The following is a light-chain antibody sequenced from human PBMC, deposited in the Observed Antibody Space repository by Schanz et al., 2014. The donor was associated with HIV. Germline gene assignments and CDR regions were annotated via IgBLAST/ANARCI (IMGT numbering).Light chain of an antibody. CDR3: QQYGSSPWT. CDR2: DAS. Sequence: EIVLTQSPVTLSLSPGERGTLSCRASQSVSNYLAWYQQRPGQAPRLLIYDASSRATGIPDRFSGSGSGTDFTLTISRLEPEDFAVYYCQQYGSSPWTFGQGTKVEIK. V-gene: IGKV3-20*01. J-gene: IGKJ1*01. CDR1: QSVSNY.